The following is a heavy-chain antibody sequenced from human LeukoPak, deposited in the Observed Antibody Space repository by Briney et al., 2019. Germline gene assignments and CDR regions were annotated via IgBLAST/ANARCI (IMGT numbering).Heavy chain of an antibody. CDR1: GGTFSSYP. J-gene: IGHJ4*02. CDR2: IIPIFGTS. CDR3: ARDRRTYYYGSGSYYKVGRLDF. Sequence: SSVKFSCKASGGTFSSYPISWVRQAPAQGLVGIGGIIPIFGTSNYAQRFQGRVTITADESTSTAYMELSSLRSEDTAVYYCARDRRTYYYGSGSYYKVGRLDFWGQGTLVTVSS. V-gene: IGHV1-69*13. D-gene: IGHD3-10*01.